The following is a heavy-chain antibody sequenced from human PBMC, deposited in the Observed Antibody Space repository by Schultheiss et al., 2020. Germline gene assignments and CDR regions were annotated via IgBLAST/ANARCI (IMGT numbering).Heavy chain of an antibody. D-gene: IGHD3-3*01. CDR3: ARNRLAIFGPPYYYYGMDV. Sequence: SCPTLVKPTETLTLTCTVSGFSLSNARMGVSWIRQPPGKALEWLALIYWDDDKRYSPSLKSRLTITKDTSKNQVVLTMTNMDPVDTATYYCARNRLAIFGPPYYYYGMDVWGQGTTVNVSS. CDR1: GFSLSNARMG. CDR2: IYWDDDK. J-gene: IGHJ6*02. V-gene: IGHV2-5*02.